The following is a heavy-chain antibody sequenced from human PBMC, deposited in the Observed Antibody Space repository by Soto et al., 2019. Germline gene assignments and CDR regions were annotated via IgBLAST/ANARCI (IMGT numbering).Heavy chain of an antibody. CDR2: ISRNGAGT. CDR1: GFTFSSYA. V-gene: IGHV3-23*01. D-gene: IGHD3-16*01. J-gene: IGHJ4*02. CDR3: ARDQDGYANFDY. Sequence: GGSLRLSCAASGFTFSSYAMTWVRQAPGQGLEWVPSISRNGAGTFYADSVKGRYLISRDSSKSTLYLQMNSLRVEDTALYYCARDQDGYANFDYWGQGTLVTVSS.